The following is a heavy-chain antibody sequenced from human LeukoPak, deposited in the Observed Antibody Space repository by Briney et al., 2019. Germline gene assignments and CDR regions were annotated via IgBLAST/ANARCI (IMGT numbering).Heavy chain of an antibody. CDR1: GGTFSSYA. CDR3: AMADYYGSGSYYNGSVDY. CDR2: IIPILGIG. D-gene: IGHD3-10*01. J-gene: IGHJ4*02. V-gene: IGHV1-69*04. Sequence: SVKVSCKASGGTFSSYAISWVRQAPGQGLEWMGGIIPILGIGNYAQKFQGGVTITADKSTSTAYMELSSLRSEDTAVYYCAMADYYGSGSYYNGSVDYWGQGTLVTVSS.